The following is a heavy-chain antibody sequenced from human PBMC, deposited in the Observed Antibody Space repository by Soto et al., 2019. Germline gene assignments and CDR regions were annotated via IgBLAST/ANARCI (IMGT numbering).Heavy chain of an antibody. CDR3: ARDPGYDFWSGYYTGIRTYGMDV. CDR2: IYYSGST. Sequence: PSETLSLTCTVSGGSISSGGYYWSWIRQHPGKGLEWIGYIYYSGSTYYNPSLKSRVTISVDTSKNQFSLKLSSVTAADTAVYYCARDPGYDFWSGYYTGIRTYGMDVWGQGTTVTAP. V-gene: IGHV4-31*03. CDR1: GGSISSGGYY. D-gene: IGHD3-3*01. J-gene: IGHJ6*02.